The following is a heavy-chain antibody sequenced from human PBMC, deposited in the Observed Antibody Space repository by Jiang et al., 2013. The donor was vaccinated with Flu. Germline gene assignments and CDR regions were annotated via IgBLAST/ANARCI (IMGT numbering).Heavy chain of an antibody. CDR1: GGSISSSSYY. CDR2: IYYSGST. CDR3: ARHPAWRVANTAMAPADY. J-gene: IGHJ4*02. V-gene: IGHV4-39*07. Sequence: PGLVKPSETLSLTCTLSGGSISSSSYYWGWIRQSPGKGLEWIGYIYYSGSTYYNPSLKSRVTISVDTSKNQFSLKLGSVTAADTAVYYCARHPAWRVANTAMAPADYWGQGTLVTVSS. D-gene: IGHD5-18*01.